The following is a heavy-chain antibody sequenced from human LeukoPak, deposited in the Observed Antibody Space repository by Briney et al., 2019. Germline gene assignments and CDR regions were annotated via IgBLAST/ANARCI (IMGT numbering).Heavy chain of an antibody. CDR2: INPNSGGT. J-gene: IGHJ4*02. V-gene: IGHV1-2*02. CDR1: GYTFTSYD. Sequence: ASVKVSCKASGYTFTSYDINWVRQAPGQGLEWMGWINPNSGGTNYAQKFQGRVTMTRDTSISTAYMELNNLRSDDTAVYYCARETSSRFFDYWGQGTLLTVSS. CDR3: ARETSSRFFDY.